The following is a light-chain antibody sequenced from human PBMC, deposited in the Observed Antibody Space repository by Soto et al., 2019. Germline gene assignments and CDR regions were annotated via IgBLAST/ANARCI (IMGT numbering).Light chain of an antibody. CDR2: GAS. J-gene: IGKJ1*01. CDR3: QHYNTWPWT. V-gene: IGKV3-15*01. CDR1: QSVSSN. Sequence: DIVLTQSPGTLSLSPGERSTLSCRASQSVSSNLAWYQQKPGQAPRLLIYGASTRATGIPARFSGSGSETEFILTISSLQSEDSATYYCQHYNTWPWTFGQGTKVDIK.